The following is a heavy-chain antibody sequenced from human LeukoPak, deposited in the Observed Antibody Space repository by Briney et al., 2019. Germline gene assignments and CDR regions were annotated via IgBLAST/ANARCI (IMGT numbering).Heavy chain of an antibody. J-gene: IGHJ4*02. CDR1: GGSISSYY. V-gene: IGHV4-59*01. Sequence: SETLSLTXTVSGGSISSYYWSWIWQPPGKGLEWIGYIYYSGSTDYNPSLKSRVTISVDTSKNQFSLKLSSVTAADTAVYYCARDGPTDYFDYWGQGTLVTVSS. D-gene: IGHD4-17*01. CDR2: IYYSGST. CDR3: ARDGPTDYFDY.